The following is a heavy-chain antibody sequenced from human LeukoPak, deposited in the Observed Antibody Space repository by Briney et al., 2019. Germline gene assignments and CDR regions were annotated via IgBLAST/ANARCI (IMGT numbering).Heavy chain of an antibody. CDR1: GGSISRYY. D-gene: IGHD5-18*01. V-gene: IGHV4-59*01. CDR3: ARVFDSGYSYAGFDY. Sequence: SETLSLTCTVSGGSISRYYWSWIRQPPGKGLEWIGYIYYSGSTNYNPSLKSRVTISVDTSKNQFSLKLSSVTAADTAVYYCARVFDSGYSYAGFDYWGQGTLVTVSS. J-gene: IGHJ4*02. CDR2: IYYSGST.